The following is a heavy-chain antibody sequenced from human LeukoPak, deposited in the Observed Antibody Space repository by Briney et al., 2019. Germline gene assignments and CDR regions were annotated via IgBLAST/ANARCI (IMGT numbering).Heavy chain of an antibody. D-gene: IGHD4-17*01. V-gene: IGHV4-30-2*01. CDR1: GGSISSGGYS. Sequence: SETLSLTCAVSGGSISSGGYSWSWIRQPPGKGLEWIGYIYHSGSTYYNPSLKSRVTISVDRSKNQFSLKLSSVTAADTAVYYCARERVDYGFDYWGQGTLVTVSS. J-gene: IGHJ4*02. CDR3: ARERVDYGFDY. CDR2: IYHSGST.